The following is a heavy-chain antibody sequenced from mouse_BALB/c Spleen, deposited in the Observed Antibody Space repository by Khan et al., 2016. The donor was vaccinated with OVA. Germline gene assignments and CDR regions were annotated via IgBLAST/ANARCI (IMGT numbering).Heavy chain of an antibody. CDR2: ISSGGDYT. Sequence: EVQLLESGGDLVKPGGSLKLSCAASGFTFSSYSMSWVRQTPDKRLEWVASISSGGDYTYYPDSVKGRFTISRDNAKNTQYLQMSDLKSEDTAMYYCADHLTGSFAYGGQGTLVTVSA. V-gene: IGHV5-6*01. D-gene: IGHD4-1*01. CDR1: GFTFSSYS. CDR3: ADHLTGSFAY. J-gene: IGHJ3*01.